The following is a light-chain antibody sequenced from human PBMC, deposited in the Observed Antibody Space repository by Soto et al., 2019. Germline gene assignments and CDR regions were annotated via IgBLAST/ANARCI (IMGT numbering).Light chain of an antibody. CDR2: GNS. Sequence: QSVLTQPPSVSGAPGQRVTISCTGSSSNIGAGYDVHWYQQLPGTAPKLLIYGNSNRPSGVPDRFSGSKSGTSASLAITGLQAEDEADYYCQSYDSSLGGWVVGGGTKLTVL. J-gene: IGLJ3*02. CDR1: SSNIGAGYD. CDR3: QSYDSSLGGWV. V-gene: IGLV1-40*01.